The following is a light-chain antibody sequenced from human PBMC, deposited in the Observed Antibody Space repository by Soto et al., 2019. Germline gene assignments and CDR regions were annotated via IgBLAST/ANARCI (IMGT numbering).Light chain of an antibody. CDR1: SSDVGGYNY. Sequence: QSVLTQPASVSGSPGQSITISCTGTSSDVGGYNYVSWYQHRPGKAPKVMIYDVSNRPSGVSNRFSGSKSGNTASLTISGLQAEDEADYYCSSYTTTGTLVFGGGTQLTVL. V-gene: IGLV2-14*01. J-gene: IGLJ2*01. CDR2: DVS. CDR3: SSYTTTGTLV.